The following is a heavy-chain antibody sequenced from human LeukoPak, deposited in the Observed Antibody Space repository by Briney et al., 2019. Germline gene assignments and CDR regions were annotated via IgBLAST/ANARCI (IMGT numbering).Heavy chain of an antibody. CDR3: AKDRSGWYYFDY. CDR1: GFTFSVYA. CDR2: LSTSGGST. V-gene: IGHV3-23*01. D-gene: IGHD6-19*01. Sequence: TGGSLRLSCAASGFTFSVYAMSWVRQAPGKGLEWVSGLSTSGGSTYYADSVKGRFTISRDNSKNTLYLQMNSLRAEDTAVYYCAKDRSGWYYFDYWGQGTLVTVSS. J-gene: IGHJ4*02.